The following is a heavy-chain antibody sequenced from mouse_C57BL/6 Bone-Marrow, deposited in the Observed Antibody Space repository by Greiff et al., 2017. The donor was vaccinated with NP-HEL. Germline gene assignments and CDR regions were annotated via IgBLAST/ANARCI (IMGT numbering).Heavy chain of an antibody. J-gene: IGHJ2*01. CDR2: IYPGNSDT. V-gene: IGHV1-5*01. CDR3: TVYYGSSYEGFYFDY. CDR1: GYTFTSYW. D-gene: IGHD1-1*01. Sequence: VQLQQSGTVLARPGASVKMSCKTSGYTFTSYWMHWVKQRPGQGLEWIGAIYPGNSDTSYNQKFKGKAKLTAVTSASTAYMELSSLTNEDSAVYYCTVYYGSSYEGFYFDYWGQGTTLTVSS.